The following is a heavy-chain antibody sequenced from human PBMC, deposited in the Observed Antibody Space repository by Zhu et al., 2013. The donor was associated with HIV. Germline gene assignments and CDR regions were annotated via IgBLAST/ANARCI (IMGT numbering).Heavy chain of an antibody. Sequence: QVQLVQSGAEVKKPGSSVKVSCKASGSSFRTYGLNWVRQAPGQGLQWMGGIIPIFGTTHYAQPFEGRVTITADELRTTAYVELSSLRSDDTAVYYCARGRKVRSSSSGLNYWGQGT. J-gene: IGHJ4*02. V-gene: IGHV1-69*01. D-gene: IGHD6-6*01. CDR1: GSSFRTYG. CDR2: IIPIFGTT. CDR3: ARGRKVRSSSSGLNY.